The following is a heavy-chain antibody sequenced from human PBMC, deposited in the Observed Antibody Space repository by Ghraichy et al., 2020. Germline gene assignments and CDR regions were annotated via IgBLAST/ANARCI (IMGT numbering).Heavy chain of an antibody. CDR2: ISSSSSYI. Sequence: GGSLRLSCAASGFTFSSYSMNWVRQAPGKGLEWVSSISSSSSYIYYADSVKGRFTISRDNAKNSLYLQMNSLRAEDTAVYYCAKNKIYDILTGYTSYRYYYMDVWGKGTTVTVSS. CDR3: AKNKIYDILTGYTSYRYYYMDV. D-gene: IGHD3-9*01. J-gene: IGHJ6*03. CDR1: GFTFSSYS. V-gene: IGHV3-21*01.